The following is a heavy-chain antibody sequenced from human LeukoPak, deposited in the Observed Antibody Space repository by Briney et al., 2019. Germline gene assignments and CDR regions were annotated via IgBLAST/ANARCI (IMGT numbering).Heavy chain of an antibody. J-gene: IGHJ6*03. D-gene: IGHD3-16*01. CDR3: ARDHTESVWPMNYYMDV. Sequence: SETLSLTCTVSGDSISSSNYYWGWIRQPPGKGLEWIASIYYSGSTYYNPSLKSRVTISVDMSKNQFSLRLSSVTAADTAVYYCARDHTESVWPMNYYMDVWGKGTTVTVSS. CDR2: IYYSGST. V-gene: IGHV4-39*02. CDR1: GDSISSSNYY.